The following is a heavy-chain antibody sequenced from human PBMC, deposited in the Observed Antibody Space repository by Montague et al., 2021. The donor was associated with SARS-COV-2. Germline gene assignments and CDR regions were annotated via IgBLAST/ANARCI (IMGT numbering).Heavy chain of an antibody. J-gene: IGHJ5*02. CDR1: DGYFSSGVYE. V-gene: IGHV4-39*07. CDR2: AYYRGTT. CDR3: ARELQYNWFDP. Sequence: SETLSLTCTVSDGYFSSGVYEWWGWIRQPPGKGLQWIGSAYYRGTTNYNPSLESRVTMSVDTSKNQFSLNLSSVTAADTAMYYCARELQYNWFDPWGQGTLVTVSS. D-gene: IGHD2-21*02.